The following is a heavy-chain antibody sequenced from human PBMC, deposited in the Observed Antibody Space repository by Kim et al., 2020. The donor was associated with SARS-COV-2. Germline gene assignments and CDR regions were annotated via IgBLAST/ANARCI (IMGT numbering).Heavy chain of an antibody. D-gene: IGHD2-2*01. CDR3: AKDIVVVPAASVDY. Sequence: AGAVKGRLPISKDKSKKTLYLQMNSLRAEDTAVYYCAKDIVVVPAASVDYWGQGTLVSVSS. J-gene: IGHJ4*02. V-gene: IGHV3-23*01.